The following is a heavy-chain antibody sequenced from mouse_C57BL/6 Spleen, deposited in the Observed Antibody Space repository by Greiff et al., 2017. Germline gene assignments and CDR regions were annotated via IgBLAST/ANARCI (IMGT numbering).Heavy chain of an antibody. D-gene: IGHD2-4*01. J-gene: IGHJ2*01. CDR1: GYSITSGYY. Sequence: EVKLEESGPGLVKPSQSLSLTCSVTGYSITSGYYWNWIRQFPGNKLEWMGYISYDGSNNYNPFLKNRISITRDTSKNQFFLKLNSVTTEDTATYYCAREGGYDYDVDYFDYGGQGTTLTVSS. CDR2: ISYDGSN. CDR3: AREGGYDYDVDYFDY. V-gene: IGHV3-6*01.